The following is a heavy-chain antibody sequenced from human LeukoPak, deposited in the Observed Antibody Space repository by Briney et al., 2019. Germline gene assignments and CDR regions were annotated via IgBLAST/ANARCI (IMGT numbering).Heavy chain of an antibody. CDR1: GFTFSSYS. CDR3: ARGKYSSGWFDY. D-gene: IGHD6-19*01. V-gene: IGHV3-21*01. J-gene: IGHJ4*02. Sequence: GGSLRLSCAASGFTFSSYSMSWVRQAPGKGLEWVSSITTSSTYISYADSVKGRFTISRDNAKNSLYLQMNSLRAEDTAVYYCARGKYSSGWFDYWGQGTLVTVS. CDR2: ITTSSTYI.